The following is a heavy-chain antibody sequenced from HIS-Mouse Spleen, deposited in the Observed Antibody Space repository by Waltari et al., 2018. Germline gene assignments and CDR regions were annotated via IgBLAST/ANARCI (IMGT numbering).Heavy chain of an antibody. CDR2: IYYSGST. D-gene: IGHD6-13*01. CDR3: AREIPYSSSWYDWYFDL. V-gene: IGHV4-39*07. J-gene: IGHJ2*01. CDR1: GGSIRSSSYH. Sequence: QLQLQESGPGLVKPSEPLSLTCTVPGGSIRSSSYHWGWIRQPPGKGLEWNGSIYYSGSTYYNPSLKSRVTISVDTSKNQFSLKLSSVTAADTAVYYCAREIPYSSSWYDWYFDLWGRGTLVTVSS.